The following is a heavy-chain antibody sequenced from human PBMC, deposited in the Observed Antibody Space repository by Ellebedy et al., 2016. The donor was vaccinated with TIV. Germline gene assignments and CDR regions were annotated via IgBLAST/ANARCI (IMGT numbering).Heavy chain of an antibody. V-gene: IGHV4-61*01. D-gene: IGHD1-26*01. J-gene: IGHJ5*02. CDR2: IFYNGST. Sequence: GSLRLXXTVSGASVSRGSYFWSWIRQAPGKGLEWIGNIFYNGSTNYNPSFKSRVTILVDTSKNQFSLKLSSVTAADTAVYYCARAPRSGTYSVRWFDPWGQGTLVTVSS. CDR1: GASVSRGSYF. CDR3: ARAPRSGTYSVRWFDP.